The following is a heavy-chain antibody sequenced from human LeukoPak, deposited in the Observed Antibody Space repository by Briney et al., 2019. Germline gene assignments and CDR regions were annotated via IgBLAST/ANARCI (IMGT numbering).Heavy chain of an antibody. CDR3: ARVTRGSSSALDYFDY. Sequence: SVKVSCKASGGTFSSYAISWVRQAPGQGLEWMGGTIPIFGTANYAQKFQGRVTITTDESTSTAYMELSSLRSEDTAVYYCARVTRGSSSALDYFDYWGQGTLVTVSS. D-gene: IGHD6-6*01. CDR2: TIPIFGTA. J-gene: IGHJ4*02. CDR1: GGTFSSYA. V-gene: IGHV1-69*05.